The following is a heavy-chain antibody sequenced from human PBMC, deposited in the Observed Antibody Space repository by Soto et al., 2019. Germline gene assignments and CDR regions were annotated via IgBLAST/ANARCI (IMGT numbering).Heavy chain of an antibody. CDR3: AREDYGDYFDY. Sequence: SETLSLTCTVSGGSISSYYWSWIRQPPGKGLEWIGYIYYSGSTNYNPSLKSRVTISVDTSKNQFSLKLSSVTAADTAVYYCAREDYGDYFDYWGQGTLVTVSS. J-gene: IGHJ4*02. D-gene: IGHD4-17*01. CDR1: GGSISSYY. V-gene: IGHV4-59*08. CDR2: IYYSGST.